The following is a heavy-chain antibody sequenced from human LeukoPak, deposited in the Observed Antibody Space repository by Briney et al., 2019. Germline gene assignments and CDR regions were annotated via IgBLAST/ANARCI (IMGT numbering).Heavy chain of an antibody. V-gene: IGHV3-7*01. CDR1: GFSFSGSG. J-gene: IGHJ3*02. CDR3: ARDPLNGALDI. Sequence: GGSLRLSCTASGFSFSGSGMSWVRQLPGKGLEWLADMNPDGSTIVYVDSVKGRFTISRNNAKNSVYLQMDGLRAEDTGVYYCARDPLNGALDIWGQGTLVTVSS. CDR2: MNPDGSTI.